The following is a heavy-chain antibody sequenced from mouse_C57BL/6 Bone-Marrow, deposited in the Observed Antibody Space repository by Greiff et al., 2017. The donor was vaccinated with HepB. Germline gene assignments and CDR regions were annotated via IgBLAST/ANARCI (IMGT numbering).Heavy chain of an antibody. D-gene: IGHD3-2*02. V-gene: IGHV5-6*01. CDR1: GFTFSSYG. CDR2: ISSGGSYT. Sequence: EVHLVESGGDLVKPGGSLKLSCAASGFTFSSYGMSWVRQTPDKRLEWVATISSGGSYTYYPDSVKGRFTISRDNAKNTLYLQMSSLKSEDTAMYYCARRGAAQATYYYAMDYWGQGTSVTVSS. CDR3: ARRGAAQATYYYAMDY. J-gene: IGHJ4*01.